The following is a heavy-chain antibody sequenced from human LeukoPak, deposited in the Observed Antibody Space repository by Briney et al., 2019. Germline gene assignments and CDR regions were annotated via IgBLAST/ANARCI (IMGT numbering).Heavy chain of an antibody. V-gene: IGHV3-7*04. CDR2: INRDGSEE. CDR1: GFTLSNYW. Sequence: GGSLRLSCVASGFTLSNYWMSWVRQAPGRGLELVANINRDGSEEDYVDSVKGRFTISRDNTKNSLYVPMNSLHAEETAVYYCARGDAFSGDHWGQGALVTVSS. J-gene: IGHJ4*02. CDR3: ARGDAFSGDH. D-gene: IGHD2-2*01.